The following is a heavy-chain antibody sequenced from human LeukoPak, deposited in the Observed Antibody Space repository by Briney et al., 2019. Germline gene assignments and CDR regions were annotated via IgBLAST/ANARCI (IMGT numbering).Heavy chain of an antibody. CDR2: ISYDGSNK. Sequence: GGSLRLSCAASGFTFSSYGMHWVRQAPGKGLEWVAVISYDGSNKYYADSVKGRFTISRDNSKNTLYLQMNSLRAEDTAVYYCAKDVSIAAAGTLYYYYYGMDVWGQGTTVTVSS. CDR3: AKDVSIAAAGTLYYYYYGMDV. CDR1: GFTFSSYG. J-gene: IGHJ6*02. D-gene: IGHD6-13*01. V-gene: IGHV3-30*18.